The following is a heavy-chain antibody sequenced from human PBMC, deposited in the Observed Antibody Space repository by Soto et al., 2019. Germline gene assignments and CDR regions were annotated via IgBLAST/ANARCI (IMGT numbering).Heavy chain of an antibody. D-gene: IGHD2-2*02. CDR1: GGAISRGAYF. J-gene: IGHJ5*02. V-gene: IGHV4-30-4*01. CDR3: ARVRPVVPAAISWFDP. CDR2: IYYSGST. Sequence: TSETLSLTCTVSGGAISRGAYFWGWIRQPPGKGLEWIGYIYYSGSTYYNPSLKSRVTISVDTSKNQFSLKLSSVTAPDSAVYYCARVRPVVPAAISWFDPWGQGTLVTVSS.